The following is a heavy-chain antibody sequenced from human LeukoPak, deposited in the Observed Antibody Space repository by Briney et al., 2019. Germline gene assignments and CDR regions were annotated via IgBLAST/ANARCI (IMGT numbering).Heavy chain of an antibody. Sequence: PGGSLRLSCAASGFTFDDHAMHWVRQAPGKGLEWVSGISWNSGSIGYADSVKGRFTISRDNAKNSLYLQMNSLRAEDTALYYCAKDRGIEYSSGWFGYWGQGTLVTVSS. CDR3: AKDRGIEYSSGWFGY. CDR2: ISWNSGSI. J-gene: IGHJ5*01. CDR1: GFTFDDHA. V-gene: IGHV3-9*01. D-gene: IGHD6-19*01.